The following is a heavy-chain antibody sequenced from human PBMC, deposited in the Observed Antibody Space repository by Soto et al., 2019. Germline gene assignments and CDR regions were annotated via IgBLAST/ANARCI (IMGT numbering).Heavy chain of an antibody. V-gene: IGHV4-39*01. J-gene: IGHJ6*02. Sequence: SETLSLTCTVSGVSISSSSYYWGWIRHPPGKGLEWIGSIYYSGSTYYNPSLKSRVTISVDTSKNQFSLKLSSVTAADTAVYYCAASCVGCGGFNYYGMDVWGQGTTVT. D-gene: IGHD2-21*01. CDR1: GVSISSSSYY. CDR2: IYYSGST. CDR3: AASCVGCGGFNYYGMDV.